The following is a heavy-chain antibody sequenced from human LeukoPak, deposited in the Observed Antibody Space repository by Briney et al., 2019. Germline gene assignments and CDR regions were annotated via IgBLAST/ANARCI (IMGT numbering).Heavy chain of an antibody. Sequence: GASVKVSCKASGYTFTGYYMHWVRQAPGQGLEWMGWINPNSGGTNYAQKLQGRVTMTTDTSTSTAYMELRSLRSDDTAVYYCARGEEITVRPFDYWGQGTLVTVSS. CDR3: ARGEEITVRPFDY. CDR1: GYTFTGYY. J-gene: IGHJ4*02. D-gene: IGHD3-10*01. V-gene: IGHV1-2*02. CDR2: INPNSGGT.